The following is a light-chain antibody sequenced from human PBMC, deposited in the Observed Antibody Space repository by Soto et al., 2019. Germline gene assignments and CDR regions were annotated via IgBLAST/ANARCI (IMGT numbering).Light chain of an antibody. CDR3: QSYDSSLRVV. CDR2: GNS. Sequence: QAVVTQPPSVSGAPGQRVTISCTGSSSNIGAGYDVHWYQQLPGTAPKLLIYGNSNRPSGVPDRFSGSKSDTSASLAISGLQAEDEADYYCQSYDSSLRVVFGGGTKVTVL. J-gene: IGLJ2*01. CDR1: SSNIGAGYD. V-gene: IGLV1-40*01.